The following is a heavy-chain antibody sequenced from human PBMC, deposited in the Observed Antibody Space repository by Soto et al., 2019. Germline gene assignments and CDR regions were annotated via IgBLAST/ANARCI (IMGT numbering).Heavy chain of an antibody. CDR2: IIPIFGTA. CDR1: GGTFSSYA. D-gene: IGHD4-17*01. J-gene: IGHJ6*02. V-gene: IGHV1-69*01. CDR3: ARDNSYGVAYPSERGMDV. Sequence: QVQLVQSGAEVKKPGSSVKVSCKASGGTFSSYAISWVRQAPGQGLEWMGGIIPIFGTANYAQKFQGRVTITADESTSTAYMELSSLRSEDTAVYYCARDNSYGVAYPSERGMDVWGQGTTVTVSS.